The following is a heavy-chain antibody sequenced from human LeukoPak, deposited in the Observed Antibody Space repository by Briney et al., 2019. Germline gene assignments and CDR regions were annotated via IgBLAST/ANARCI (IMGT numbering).Heavy chain of an antibody. CDR2: IYYSGST. CDR1: GGSISSYY. Sequence: SETLSLTCTVSGGSISSYYWSWIRQPPGKGLEWIGYIYYSGSTNYNPSLKSRVTISVDTSKNQFSLKLSSVTAADTAVYYCARQRGTVTIYDYWGQGTLVTVSS. J-gene: IGHJ4*02. V-gene: IGHV4-59*08. D-gene: IGHD4-17*01. CDR3: ARQRGTVTIYDY.